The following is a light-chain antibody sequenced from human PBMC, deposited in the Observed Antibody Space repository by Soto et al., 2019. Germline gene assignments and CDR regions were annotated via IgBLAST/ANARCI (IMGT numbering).Light chain of an antibody. CDR1: QSVSSSY. CDR3: EQYGSSPLT. CDR2: GAS. V-gene: IGKV3-20*01. J-gene: IGKJ4*02. Sequence: EIVLTQSPGTLSFSPGERATLSCRASQSVSSSYLAWYQKKTGQAPRLLIYGASSRATGIPDRFSGSGSGPDFKLTIGRLWAKDFAVYYCEQYGSSPLTVGGRPKVEIK.